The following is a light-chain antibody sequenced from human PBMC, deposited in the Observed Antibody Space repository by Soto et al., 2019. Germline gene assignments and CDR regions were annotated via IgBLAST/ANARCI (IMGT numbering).Light chain of an antibody. Sequence: EIVMTQSPATLALSPGEGATLSCRASQTIDNTLAWYQRKPGQAPRLLIYDASTRATGVPARFSGSGSGTDFTLTISRLEPEDFAVYYCQQYNNWPRTFGQGTKVDIK. CDR2: DAS. J-gene: IGKJ1*01. CDR3: QQYNNWPRT. CDR1: QTIDNT. V-gene: IGKV3-15*01.